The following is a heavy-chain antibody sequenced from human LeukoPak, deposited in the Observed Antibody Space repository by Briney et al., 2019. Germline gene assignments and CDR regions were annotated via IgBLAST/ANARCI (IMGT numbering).Heavy chain of an antibody. Sequence: GGSLRLSCAASGFTSRTYSMNWVRQAPGKGLEWVSSISSTSTYIYHADSVKGRFIISRDNAKNSLYLQMNSLRAEDTAVYYCARVGIVGATTGFDYWGQGTLVTVSS. V-gene: IGHV3-21*01. CDR1: GFTSRTYS. CDR3: ARVGIVGATTGFDY. CDR2: ISSTSTYI. D-gene: IGHD1-26*01. J-gene: IGHJ4*02.